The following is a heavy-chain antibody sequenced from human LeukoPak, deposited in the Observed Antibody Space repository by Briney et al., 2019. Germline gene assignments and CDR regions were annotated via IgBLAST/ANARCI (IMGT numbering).Heavy chain of an antibody. CDR2: INPSGGST. CDR3: ARGYDNTLGAFDI. Sequence: ASVKVSCKASGYTFTSYYMHWVLQAPGQGLEWMGLINPSGGSTSYAQKFQGRVTMTRDTSTCTVYMELSSLRSEDTAVYYCARGYDNTLGAFDIWGQGTMVTVSS. CDR1: GYTFTSYY. J-gene: IGHJ3*02. D-gene: IGHD3-22*01. V-gene: IGHV1-46*01.